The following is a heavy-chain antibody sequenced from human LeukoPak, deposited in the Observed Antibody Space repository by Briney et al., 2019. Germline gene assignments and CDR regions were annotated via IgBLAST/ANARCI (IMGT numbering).Heavy chain of an antibody. CDR1: GGPFNTYA. D-gene: IGHD3-16*02. V-gene: IGHV1-69*04. Sequence: ASVTVSCKASGGPFNTYAISWVRLVPGQGLEWVGRVVPDSEISNYAQKFLGRVRITADYSASTVYMELSGLRSDDTATYYCARVGYTSGPLPYGMDVWGQGTTVTV. J-gene: IGHJ6*02. CDR3: ARVGYTSGPLPYGMDV. CDR2: VVPDSEIS.